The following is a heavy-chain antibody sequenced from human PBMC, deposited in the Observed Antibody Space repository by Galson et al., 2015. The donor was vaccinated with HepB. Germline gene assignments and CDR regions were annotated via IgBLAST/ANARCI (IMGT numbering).Heavy chain of an antibody. CDR2: IYYSGST. D-gene: IGHD3-10*01. CDR3: ARDYGSRRRYFDY. V-gene: IGHV4-59*01. CDR1: GGSISSYY. Sequence: SETLSLTCTVSGGSISSYYWSWIRQPPGKGLEWIGYIYYSGSTNYNPSLKSRVTISVDTSKNQFSLKLSSVTAADTAVYYCARDYGSRRRYFDYWGQGTLVTVSS. J-gene: IGHJ4*02.